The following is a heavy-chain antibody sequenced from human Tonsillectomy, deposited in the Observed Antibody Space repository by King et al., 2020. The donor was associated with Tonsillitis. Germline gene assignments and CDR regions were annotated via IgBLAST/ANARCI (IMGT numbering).Heavy chain of an antibody. V-gene: IGHV4-30-2*01. CDR1: GGSISSGGYS. CDR3: ARGDFWSGYVGKQLGAFDI. CDR2: IYNSGST. D-gene: IGHD3-3*01. J-gene: IGHJ3*02. Sequence: QLQESGSGLVKPSQTLSLTCAVSGGSISSGGYSWGWIRQPPGKGLEWIGYIYNSGSTYYNSSLKGRVTISVDTSKNQFSLRLSSVTAADTAVYYCARGDFWSGYVGKQLGAFDIWGQGTMVTVSS.